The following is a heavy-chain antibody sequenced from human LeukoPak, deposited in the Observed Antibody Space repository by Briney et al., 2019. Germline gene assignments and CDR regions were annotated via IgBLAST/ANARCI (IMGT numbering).Heavy chain of an antibody. V-gene: IGHV1-2*02. Sequence: ASVKVSCKASGYTFTGYYIHWVRQAPGQGLEWMRWINPNSGGTNYAQNFQGRVTMTRDTSIRTAYMELSRLRSDDTAVYYCASSDGYFDWLPHYWGQGALVTVSS. D-gene: IGHD3-9*01. CDR3: ASSDGYFDWLPHY. J-gene: IGHJ4*02. CDR1: GYTFTGYY. CDR2: INPNSGGT.